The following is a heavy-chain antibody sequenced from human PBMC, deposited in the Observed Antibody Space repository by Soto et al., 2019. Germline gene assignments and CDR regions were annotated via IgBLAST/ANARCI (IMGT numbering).Heavy chain of an antibody. Sequence: QVQLVESGGGVVQPGRSLRLSCAASGFTFSSYGMHWVRQAPGKGLEGVAVIWYDGTNKYYAESVKGRFTISRDDSENTVHLQMNSLRAEGTAVYYCARDIVRGEGVDYWGQGALVTVSS. D-gene: IGHD3-10*01. CDR1: GFTFSSYG. V-gene: IGHV3-33*01. CDR3: ARDIVRGEGVDY. CDR2: IWYDGTNK. J-gene: IGHJ4*02.